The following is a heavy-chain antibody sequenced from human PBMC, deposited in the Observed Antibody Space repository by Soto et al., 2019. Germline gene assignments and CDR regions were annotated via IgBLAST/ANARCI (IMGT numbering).Heavy chain of an antibody. V-gene: IGHV3-30*18. J-gene: IGHJ6*02. CDR2: ISYDGNEK. CDR1: GFAFSTYG. Sequence: RLSCSATGFAFSTYGMHWVRQAPGKWREWVAAISYDGNEKYYADSLQGRFTISRDNSKNALYLQVNSLRGEDTAVYYCAKEKFRSGTSNMYAMDLWGQGTTVTVSS. CDR3: AKEKFRSGTSNMYAMDL. D-gene: IGHD3-3*01.